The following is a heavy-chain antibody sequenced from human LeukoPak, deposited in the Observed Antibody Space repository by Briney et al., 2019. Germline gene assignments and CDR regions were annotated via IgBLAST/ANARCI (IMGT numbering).Heavy chain of an antibody. J-gene: IGHJ4*02. V-gene: IGHV3-11*04. D-gene: IGHD5-24*01. CDR1: GFTFSDYY. CDR3: AARWLQKDY. CDR2: ISSSGSTI. Sequence: GGSLRLSCAASGFTFSDYYMSWIRQAPGKGLEWVSYISSSGSTIYYADSVKGRFTISRDNSKNTLYLQMNSLRVEDTAVYYCAARWLQKDYWGQGTLVTVSS.